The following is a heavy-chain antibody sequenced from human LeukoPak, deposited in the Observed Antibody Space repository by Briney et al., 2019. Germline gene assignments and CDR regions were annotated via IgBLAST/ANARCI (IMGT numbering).Heavy chain of an antibody. CDR2: IYSGGST. V-gene: IGHV3-53*01. J-gene: IGHJ4*02. CDR1: GFTVSSNY. Sequence: PGGSLRLSCAASGFTVSSNYMSWVRQAPGKGLEWVSVIYSGGSTYYADSVKGRFTISRDNSKNTLYLQMNSLRAEDTAVYYCASSRTKLGYSSGWYDYWGQGTLSPSPQ. CDR3: ASSRTKLGYSSGWYDY. D-gene: IGHD6-19*01.